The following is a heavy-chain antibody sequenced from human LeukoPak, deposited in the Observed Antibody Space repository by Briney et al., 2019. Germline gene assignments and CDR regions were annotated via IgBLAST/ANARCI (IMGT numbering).Heavy chain of an antibody. CDR3: ATHPIRDGFGNAFDI. D-gene: IGHD5-24*01. CDR1: GYSSTTYW. V-gene: IGHV5-51*01. CDR2: IHPGDSDT. Sequence: GESLKISCKVSGYSSTTYWIAWVRQVSGRGLEWIGVIHPGDSDTRYNPSFQGRVTISVDKSTTTTYLQYNSLGPSDTAIYYCATHPIRDGFGNAFDIWGQGTLVTVSS. J-gene: IGHJ3*02.